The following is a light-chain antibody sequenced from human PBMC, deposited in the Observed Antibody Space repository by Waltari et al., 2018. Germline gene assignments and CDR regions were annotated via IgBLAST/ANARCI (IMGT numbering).Light chain of an antibody. J-gene: IGLJ2*01. CDR1: VLGKYN. CDR3: YSATDNNLV. CDR2: KDN. Sequence: SYDLTQPSSVSVSPGQTARLTCPGDVLGKYNGRWFQQKPGQAPVVVIYKDNKRPSGIPERFSGSSSGTTITLTISGAQVEDEADYYCYSATDNNLVFGGGSRLTVL. V-gene: IGLV3-27*01.